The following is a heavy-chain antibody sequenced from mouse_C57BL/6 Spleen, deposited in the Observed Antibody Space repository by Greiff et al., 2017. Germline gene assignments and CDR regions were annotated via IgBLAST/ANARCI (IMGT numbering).Heavy chain of an antibody. CDR1: GYTFTSYW. J-gene: IGHJ4*01. CDR2: IYPGSGST. V-gene: IGHV1-55*01. CDR3: ARNGAVVDAMDY. Sequence: QVQLQQPGAELVKPGASVKMSCKASGYTFTSYWITWVKQRPGQGLEWIGDIYPGSGSTNYNEKFKSKATLTVDTSSSTAYMQLSSLTSEDSAVYYCARNGAVVDAMDYCGQGTSVPVSP. D-gene: IGHD1-1*01.